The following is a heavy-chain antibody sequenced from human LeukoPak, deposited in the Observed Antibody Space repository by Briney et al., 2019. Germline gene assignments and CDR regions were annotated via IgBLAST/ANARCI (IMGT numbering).Heavy chain of an antibody. D-gene: IGHD3-22*01. J-gene: IGHJ4*02. V-gene: IGHV3-20*04. CDR3: ARVSDSSGYYPIDY. CDR1: GFTFDDYA. Sequence: GGSLRLSCAASGFTFDDYAMSWVRQAPGKGLEWVSGIKWNGGSTGYADSVKGRLTISRDNAKNSLYLQMNSLRAEDTALYYCARVSDSSGYYPIDYWGQGTLVTVSS. CDR2: IKWNGGST.